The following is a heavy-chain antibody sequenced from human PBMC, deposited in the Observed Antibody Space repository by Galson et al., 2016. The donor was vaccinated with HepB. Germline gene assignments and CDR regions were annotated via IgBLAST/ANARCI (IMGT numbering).Heavy chain of an antibody. CDR2: FDPEGNET. J-gene: IGHJ6*02. V-gene: IGHV1-24*01. D-gene: IGHD5-24*01. CDR1: GYTLTELS. Sequence: SVKVSCKVSGYTLTELSIHWVRQAPGKGLEWMGGFDPEGNETIYAQKFQGRVTMAEDTSTDTAYMELSGLRSEDTAVYYCATDLDGSGHHYYYYGLDVWGQGTTVTVCS. CDR3: ATDLDGSGHHYYYYGLDV.